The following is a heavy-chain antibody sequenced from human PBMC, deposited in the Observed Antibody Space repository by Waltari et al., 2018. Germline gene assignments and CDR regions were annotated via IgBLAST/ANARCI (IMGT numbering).Heavy chain of an antibody. Sequence: EVQLVESGGGLIQPGGSLRLSCAASGFTVSNNYMSWVRQAPGKGLEWVSIIYSDGNTYYANSVKGRFTISRDNYKNTLYLQMNGLRAEDTAVYYCANVYGPSHFDYWGQGTLVTVSS. CDR1: GFTVSNNY. CDR3: ANVYGPSHFDY. D-gene: IGHD3-16*01. V-gene: IGHV3-53*01. CDR2: IYSDGNT. J-gene: IGHJ4*02.